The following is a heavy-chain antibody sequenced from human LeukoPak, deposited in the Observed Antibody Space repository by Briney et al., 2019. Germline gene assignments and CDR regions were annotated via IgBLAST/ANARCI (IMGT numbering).Heavy chain of an antibody. D-gene: IGHD3-22*01. J-gene: IGHJ4*02. CDR1: GFTFSSYS. CDR2: ISSSSSYI. V-gene: IGHV3-21*01. Sequence: PGGSLRLSCAASGFTFSSYSMNWVRQAPGKGLEWVSSISSSSSYIYYADSVKGRFTISRDNAKNSLYLQMNSLRAEDTAVYYCARGASSGYYYGSFDYWGQGTLVTVSS. CDR3: ARGASSGYYYGSFDY.